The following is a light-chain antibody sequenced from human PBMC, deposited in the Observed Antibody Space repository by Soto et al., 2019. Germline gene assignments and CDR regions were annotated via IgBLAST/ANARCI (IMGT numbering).Light chain of an antibody. CDR3: QQYYNWPT. Sequence: IVLTQSPGTLSSSPGERATLSCRASQSVSTSNLAWYQQRPGQAPRLLIYGASRRATGIPDRFSGSGSGTDFTLTISRLEPEDLAVYYCQQYYNWPTFGQGTRLEIK. J-gene: IGKJ5*01. CDR2: GAS. V-gene: IGKV3-20*01. CDR1: QSVSTSN.